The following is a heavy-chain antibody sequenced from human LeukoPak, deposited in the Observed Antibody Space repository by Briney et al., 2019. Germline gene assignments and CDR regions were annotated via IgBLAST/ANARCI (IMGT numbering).Heavy chain of an antibody. CDR1: GYTSTSYG. CDR2: ISAYNGNT. V-gene: IGHV1-18*01. Sequence: GASVKVSCKASGYTSTSYGISWVRQAPGQGLEWMGWISAYNGNTNYAQKLQGRVTMTTDTSTSTAYMELRSLRSDDTAVYYCARGFVYDILTGYYNYYYGMDVWGQGTTVTVSS. J-gene: IGHJ6*02. D-gene: IGHD3-9*01. CDR3: ARGFVYDILTGYYNYYYGMDV.